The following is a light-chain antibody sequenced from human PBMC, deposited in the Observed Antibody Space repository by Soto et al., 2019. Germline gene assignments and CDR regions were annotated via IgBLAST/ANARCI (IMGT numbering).Light chain of an antibody. CDR3: QQVKTYPHT. V-gene: IGKV1-9*01. CDR1: QAVPNN. CDR2: EES. J-gene: IGKJ4*01. Sequence: DIHLTQSPSFLSASVGDGVTITCRPSQAVPNNMAWYQQKPGKPPKLLIYEESTLHSGVPSRFSGRKSGTQFTLTIDSLQPEDFATYYFQQVKTYPHTVGGGAKVDNK.